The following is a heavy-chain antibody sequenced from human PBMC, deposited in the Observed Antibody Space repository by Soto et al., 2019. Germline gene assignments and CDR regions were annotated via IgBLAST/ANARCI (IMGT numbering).Heavy chain of an antibody. V-gene: IGHV3-30*18. CDR2: ISYDGSNK. CDR1: GFTFSSYG. CDR3: AKESSGWYGYFDY. D-gene: IGHD6-19*01. J-gene: IGHJ4*02. Sequence: QVQLVESGGGVVQPGRSLRLSCAASGFTFSSYGMHWVRQAPGKGLEWVAVISYDGSNKYYADSVKVRFTISRDNSKNTLYLQMNSLRAEDTAVYYCAKESSGWYGYFDYWGQGTLVTVSS.